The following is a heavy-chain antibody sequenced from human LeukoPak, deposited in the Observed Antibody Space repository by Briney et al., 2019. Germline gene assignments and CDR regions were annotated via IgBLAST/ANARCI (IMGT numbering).Heavy chain of an antibody. CDR2: IYYSGST. J-gene: IGHJ3*02. V-gene: IGHV4-59*01. Sequence: LGTLSLTCTVSWGSLSSYFWSLIRQPPGKGVGGVGDIYYSGSTNYNPPLKSLVTISVDTSKNQFSLKLSSVTAADTAVYYCARDERSSGWFRKDAFDIWGQGTMVTVSS. D-gene: IGHD6-19*01. CDR1: WGSLSSYF. CDR3: ARDERSSGWFRKDAFDI.